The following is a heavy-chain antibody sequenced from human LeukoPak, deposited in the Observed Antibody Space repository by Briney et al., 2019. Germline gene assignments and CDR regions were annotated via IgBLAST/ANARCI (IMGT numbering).Heavy chain of an antibody. V-gene: IGHV3-43*01. CDR2: ISWDGGST. CDR1: GFTFDDYT. J-gene: IGHJ6*03. D-gene: IGHD1-26*01. Sequence: GGSLRLSCAASGFTFDDYTMHWVRQAPGKGLEWVSLISWDGGSTYYADSVKGRFTISRDNSKNSLYLQMNSLRTEDTALYYCAGSQHYYYMDVWGKGTTITISS. CDR3: AGSQHYYYMDV.